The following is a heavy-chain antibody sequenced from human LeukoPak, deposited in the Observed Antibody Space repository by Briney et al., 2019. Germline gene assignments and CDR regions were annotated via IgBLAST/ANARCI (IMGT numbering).Heavy chain of an antibody. V-gene: IGHV4-59*01. CDR1: GGSISSYY. J-gene: IGHJ4*02. CDR3: AAIARGYYFDY. CDR2: IFYSGST. Sequence: TSETLSLTCTVSGGSISSYYWSWIRQPPGKGLEWIGYIFYSGSTNYNPSLKSRGTISVDTTKNQFSLKLTSVTAADTAVHYCAAIARGYYFDYWGQGTLVTVSS. D-gene: IGHD3-10*01.